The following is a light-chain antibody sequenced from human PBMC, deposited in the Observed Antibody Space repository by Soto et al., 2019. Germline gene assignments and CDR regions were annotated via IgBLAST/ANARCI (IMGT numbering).Light chain of an antibody. J-gene: IGKJ5*01. V-gene: IGKV1-33*01. Sequence: DIQMTQSPSSLSASVGDRVSITCQASQDIGNYLNWYQQIPGKAPKLLIFDASNLESGVPSRFSGSGSGTDFTFTISSLQPEDIATYYCQQYETLPITFGQGPRLEIK. CDR1: QDIGNY. CDR3: QQYETLPIT. CDR2: DAS.